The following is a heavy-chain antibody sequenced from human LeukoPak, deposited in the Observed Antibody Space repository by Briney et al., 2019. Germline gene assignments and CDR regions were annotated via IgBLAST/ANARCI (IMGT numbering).Heavy chain of an antibody. J-gene: IGHJ4*02. CDR2: IYTSGST. CDR1: GGSISSYY. CDR3: ASTLVRGVSHRVFDY. D-gene: IGHD3-10*01. Sequence: SETLSLTCTVSGGSISSYYWSWIRQPAGKGLEWIGRIYTSGSTNYNPSLKSRVTMSVDTSKNQFSLKLSSVTAADTAVYYCASTLVRGVSHRVFDYWGQGTLVTVSS. V-gene: IGHV4-4*07.